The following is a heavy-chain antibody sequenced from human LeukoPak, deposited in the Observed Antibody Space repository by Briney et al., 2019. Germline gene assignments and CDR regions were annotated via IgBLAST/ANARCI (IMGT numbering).Heavy chain of an antibody. D-gene: IGHD3-22*01. Sequence: GGSLRLSCAASGFTFSSYWMHWVRQAPGKGLVWVSRINSDGSSTSYADSVKGRFTISRDNAKNTLYLQMNSLRAEDTAVYYCAREKDYYDSSGYFAYWGQGTLVTVSS. CDR3: AREKDYYDSSGYFAY. CDR1: GFTFSSYW. CDR2: INSDGSST. J-gene: IGHJ4*02. V-gene: IGHV3-74*01.